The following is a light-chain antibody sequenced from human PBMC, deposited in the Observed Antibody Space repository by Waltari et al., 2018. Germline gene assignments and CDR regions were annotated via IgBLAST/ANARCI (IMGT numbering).Light chain of an antibody. V-gene: IGKV3-20*01. CDR3: QQYDTSPAT. J-gene: IGKJ2*01. Sequence: ESVLTQSPGTLSLSPGERASLSSRASQSLNIAYVAWYQQETGQSPRLLIYGALYRAPDIPDRLSGSEVQTDFTLTISRLEPEDFALYYCQQYDTSPATLGQRTRLEIK. CDR2: GAL. CDR1: QSLNIAY.